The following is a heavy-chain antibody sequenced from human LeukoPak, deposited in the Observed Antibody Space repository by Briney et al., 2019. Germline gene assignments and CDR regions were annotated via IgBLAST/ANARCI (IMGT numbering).Heavy chain of an antibody. CDR1: GDSISRNY. CDR2: IYYSGNT. V-gene: IGHV4-59*08. J-gene: IGHJ4*02. Sequence: SETLSLTCIVSGDSISRNYWSWIRQPPGKGLEWIGYIYYSGNTNYNPSLESRVTISVDTSKNQFSLKLGSVTATDTAVYYCARHSLEAFDYWGQGNLVTVSS. CDR3: ARHSLEAFDY. D-gene: IGHD3-3*01.